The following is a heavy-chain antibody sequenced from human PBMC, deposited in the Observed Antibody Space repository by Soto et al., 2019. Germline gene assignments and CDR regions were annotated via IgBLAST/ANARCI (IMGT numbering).Heavy chain of an antibody. J-gene: IGHJ2*01. CDR2: MNPNSGNT. Sequence: QVPLVQSGAEVKKPGASVKVSCKASGYTFTSYDINWVRQATGQGLEWMGWMNPNSGNTGYAQKFQGRDTMTRNTSISTAYMELSSLRSEDTAVYYCARSSSRRFRRQYWYFDLWGRGTLVTVSS. CDR1: GYTFTSYD. V-gene: IGHV1-8*01. CDR3: ARSSSRRFRRQYWYFDL. D-gene: IGHD6-19*01.